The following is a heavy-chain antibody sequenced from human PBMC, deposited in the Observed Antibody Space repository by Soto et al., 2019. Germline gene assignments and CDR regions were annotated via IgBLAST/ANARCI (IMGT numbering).Heavy chain of an antibody. CDR1: GFTFSSYI. CDR3: ARGKPGYCSGGSCYVNDY. V-gene: IGHV3-48*01. Sequence: PGGSLKLSCAASGFTFSSYIMNWVRQDPGKGLEWVSYISSSSSTIYYADSVKGRFTISRDNAKNSLYLQMNSLRAEDTAVYYCARGKPGYCSGGSCYVNDYWGQGTLVTVSS. D-gene: IGHD2-15*01. J-gene: IGHJ4*02. CDR2: ISSSSSTI.